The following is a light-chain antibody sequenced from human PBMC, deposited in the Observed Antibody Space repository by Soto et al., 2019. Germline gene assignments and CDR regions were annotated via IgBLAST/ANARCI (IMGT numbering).Light chain of an antibody. J-gene: IGKJ5*01. CDR2: GAS. V-gene: IGKV3-20*01. Sequence: EIVMTQSPGTLSVSPGERATLSCRASQSVSSDVAWYHQKPGQAPRLIIFGASSRATGIPDRFSGSGSGTDFTLTISRLETEDFAVFYCQQYGTSEIIFGQGTRLEIK. CDR1: QSVSSD. CDR3: QQYGTSEII.